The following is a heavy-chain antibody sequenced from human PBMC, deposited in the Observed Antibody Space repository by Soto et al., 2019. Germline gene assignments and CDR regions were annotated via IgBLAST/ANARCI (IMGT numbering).Heavy chain of an antibody. CDR3: ARVHVMVVAGSTFDY. CDR2: IYHGGTT. J-gene: IGHJ4*01. D-gene: IGHD6-19*01. Sequence: LSLTCTVSGYSISSGSYLAWILQPAGKGPEWIASIYHGGTTFYNPSLKSRITISVDTSNNQFSLKLTSVTAADTAVYYCARVHVMVVAGSTFDYWGHGTLVTVSS. CDR1: GYSISSGSY. V-gene: IGHV4-38-2*02.